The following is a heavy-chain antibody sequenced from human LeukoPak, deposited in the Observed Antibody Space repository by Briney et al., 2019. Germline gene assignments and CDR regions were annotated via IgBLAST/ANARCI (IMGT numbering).Heavy chain of an antibody. CDR1: GFTFSSYG. CDR3: AIDHYGDYGGY. J-gene: IGHJ4*02. CDR2: IWYDGSNK. Sequence: PGRSLRLSCAASGFTFSSYGMHWVRQAPGKGLEWVAVIWYDGSNKYYADSVKGRFTISRDNPKNTLYLQMNSLRAEDTAVYYCAIDHYGDYGGYWGQGTLVTVSS. D-gene: IGHD4-17*01. V-gene: IGHV3-33*01.